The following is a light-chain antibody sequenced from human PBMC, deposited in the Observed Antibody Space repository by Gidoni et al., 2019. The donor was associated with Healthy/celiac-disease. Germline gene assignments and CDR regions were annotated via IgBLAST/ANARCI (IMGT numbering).Light chain of an antibody. Sequence: AIRMTQSPSSFSASTGDRVTITCRASQGISSYLAWYQQKPGKAPKLLIYAASTLQSGVPSRFSGSGSGTDFTLTISCLQSEDFATYYCQQYYSYPPTFXQXTRLEIK. CDR3: QQYYSYPPT. V-gene: IGKV1-8*01. J-gene: IGKJ5*01. CDR2: AAS. CDR1: QGISSY.